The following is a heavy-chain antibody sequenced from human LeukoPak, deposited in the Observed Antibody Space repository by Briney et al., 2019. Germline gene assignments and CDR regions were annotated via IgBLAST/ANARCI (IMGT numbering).Heavy chain of an antibody. Sequence: SETLSLTCTVSGGSISSYYWSWIRQPPGKGLEWIGYIYSSGSTNYNPSLKSRVTISVDTSKNQFSLKLSSVTAADTAVYYCAKTYYDILTGYYDSYGMDVWGQGTTVTVSS. J-gene: IGHJ6*02. D-gene: IGHD3-9*01. CDR1: GGSISSYY. V-gene: IGHV4-4*09. CDR3: AKTYYDILTGYYDSYGMDV. CDR2: IYSSGST.